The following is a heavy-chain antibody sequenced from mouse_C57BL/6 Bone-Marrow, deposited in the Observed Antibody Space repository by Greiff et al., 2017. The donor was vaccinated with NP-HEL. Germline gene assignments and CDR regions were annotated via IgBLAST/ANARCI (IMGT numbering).Heavy chain of an antibody. Sequence: QVQLQQPGAELVKPGASVKLSCKASGYTFTSYWMHWVTQRPGQGLEWIGMIHPNSGSTNYNEKFKSKATLTVDKSSSTAYMQLSSLTSEDSAVYYCEGYGYDGFAYWGQGTLVTVSA. CDR2: IHPNSGST. D-gene: IGHD2-2*01. J-gene: IGHJ3*01. V-gene: IGHV1-64*01. CDR1: GYTFTSYW. CDR3: EGYGYDGFAY.